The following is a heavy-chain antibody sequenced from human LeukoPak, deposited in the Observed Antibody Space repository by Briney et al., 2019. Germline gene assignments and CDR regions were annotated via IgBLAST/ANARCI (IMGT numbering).Heavy chain of an antibody. Sequence: KPSETLSLTCTVSGGSISSYYWSWIRQPAGKGLEWIGEINHSGSTNYNPSLKSRVTISVDTSKNQFSLKLGSVTAADTAVYYCARRFAAAGTDWFDPWGQGTLVTVSS. J-gene: IGHJ5*02. CDR1: GGSISSYY. V-gene: IGHV4-34*01. CDR2: INHSGST. CDR3: ARRFAAAGTDWFDP. D-gene: IGHD6-13*01.